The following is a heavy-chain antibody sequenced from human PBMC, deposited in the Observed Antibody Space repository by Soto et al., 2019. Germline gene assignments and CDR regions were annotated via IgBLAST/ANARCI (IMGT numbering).Heavy chain of an antibody. CDR3: ARVRKSSGWRDAFDI. CDR2: IYYSGST. V-gene: IGHV4-30-4*08. D-gene: IGHD6-19*01. J-gene: IGHJ3*02. CDR1: GGSISSGDYY. Sequence: TLSLTCTVSGGSISSGDYYWSWIRQPPGKGLEWIGYIYYSGSTYYNPSLTSRVTISVDTSKTQFSLKLSSVTAAETAVYYCARVRKSSGWRDAFDIWGQGTMVTVSS.